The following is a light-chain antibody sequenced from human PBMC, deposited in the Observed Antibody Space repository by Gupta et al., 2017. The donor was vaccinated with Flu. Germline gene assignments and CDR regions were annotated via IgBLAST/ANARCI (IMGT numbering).Light chain of an antibody. CDR2: END. V-gene: IGLV1-51*01. Sequence: KVTSSCAGGSYNIGNNYVSWYQQLPGTAPKVVIYENDKRASGIPDRFSGSKSGTSATLGITGLQTGDEADYYGGTWDSSLTTGVFGGGTKLTVL. CDR1: SYNIGNNY. J-gene: IGLJ2*01. CDR3: GTWDSSLTTGV.